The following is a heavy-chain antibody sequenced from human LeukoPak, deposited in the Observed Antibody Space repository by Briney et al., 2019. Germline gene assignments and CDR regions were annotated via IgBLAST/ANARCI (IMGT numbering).Heavy chain of an antibody. Sequence: ASVKVSCKASGYTFTSYAMHWVRQAPGQRLEWMGWINAGNGNTKYSQKFQDRVTITRDTSASTAYMELSSLRSEDTAVYYCARDNSVAGTWYYFDYWGQGTPVTVSS. CDR2: INAGNGNT. V-gene: IGHV1-3*01. CDR1: GYTFTSYA. J-gene: IGHJ4*02. D-gene: IGHD6-19*01. CDR3: ARDNSVAGTWYYFDY.